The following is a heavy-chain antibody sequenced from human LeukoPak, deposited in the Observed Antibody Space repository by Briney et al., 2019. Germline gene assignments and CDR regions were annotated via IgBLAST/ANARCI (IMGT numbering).Heavy chain of an antibody. D-gene: IGHD5-18*01. CDR1: GGSISSSSYY. CDR2: LYYSGST. J-gene: IGHJ3*02. V-gene: IGHV4-39*01. CDR3: ARHRAPGYSYGLLAFDI. Sequence: SETLSLTCTVSGGSISSSSYYWGWLRQPPGKGLVGIANLYYSGSTYYNPSVKSRVTISVDTSKNQFSLRLNSVTAADTAVYYCARHRAPGYSYGLLAFDIWGQGTMVTVSS.